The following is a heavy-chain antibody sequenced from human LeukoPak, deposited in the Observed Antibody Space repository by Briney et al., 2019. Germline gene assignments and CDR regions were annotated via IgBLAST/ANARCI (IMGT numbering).Heavy chain of an antibody. CDR1: GFMFSRLG. V-gene: IGHV3-33*06. CDR2: IWHDGSVE. CDR3: AKEGDQFRGYLDA. Sequence: GGSLRLSCTAAGFMFSRLGMQWVRQAPGEGLEWVAMIWHDGSVEEYADSVKGRFTISRDNSQNTLYLQMNSLRDDDTAVYYCAKEGDQFRGYLDAWGKGTTVTVSS. J-gene: IGHJ6*03. D-gene: IGHD3-16*01.